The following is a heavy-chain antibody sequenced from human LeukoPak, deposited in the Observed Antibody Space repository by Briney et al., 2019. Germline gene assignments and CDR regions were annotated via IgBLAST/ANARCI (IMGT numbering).Heavy chain of an antibody. V-gene: IGHV3-20*01. Sequence: GGSLRLSCAASGFTFDDYGMSWVRQAPGKGQEWVSGINWNGGSTGYADSVKGRFTISRDNAKNSLYLQMNSLRAEDTALYHCARGGNLGELLDYWGQGTLVTVSS. CDR1: GFTFDDYG. CDR3: ARGGNLGELLDY. J-gene: IGHJ4*02. CDR2: INWNGGST. D-gene: IGHD3-16*01.